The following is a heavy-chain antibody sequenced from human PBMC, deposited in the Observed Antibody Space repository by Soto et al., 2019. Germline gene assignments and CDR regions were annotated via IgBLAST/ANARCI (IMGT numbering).Heavy chain of an antibody. V-gene: IGHV4-61*01. CDR1: GDSVSSGSYY. Sequence: PSETLSLTCTVSGDSVSSGSYYWSWIRQPPGKGLEWIGYIYYSGSTNYNPSLKSRVTISVDTSKNQFSLKLSSVTAADTAVYYCAREWGYDAFDIWGQGTMVTVS. J-gene: IGHJ3*02. CDR3: AREWGYDAFDI. CDR2: IYYSGST. D-gene: IGHD7-27*01.